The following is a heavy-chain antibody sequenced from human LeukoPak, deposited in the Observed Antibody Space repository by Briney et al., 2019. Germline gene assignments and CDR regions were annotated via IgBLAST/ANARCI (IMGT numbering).Heavy chain of an antibody. D-gene: IGHD6-13*01. CDR3: ARVRFGGPSSSWYVLDV. J-gene: IGHJ6*02. CDR1: GFSISSGYY. CDR2: IYHSGST. V-gene: IGHV4-38-2*02. Sequence: SETLSLTCTVSGFSISSGYYWGWIRQPPGKGLEWIGIIYHSGSTYYDSSLKSRVTISVDTSKNQFSLKLSSVTAADTAVYYCARVRFGGPSSSWYVLDVWGQGTTVTVSS.